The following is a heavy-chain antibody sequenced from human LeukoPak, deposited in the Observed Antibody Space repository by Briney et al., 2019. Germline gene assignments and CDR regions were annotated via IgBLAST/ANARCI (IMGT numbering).Heavy chain of an antibody. CDR1: GGSFSGYY. D-gene: IGHD5-24*01. CDR2: INHSGST. CDR3: ARMAEASHDY. Sequence: PSETLSLTCAVYGGSFSGYYWSWIRQPPGKGLEWIGEINHSGSTNYNPSLKSRATISVDTSKNQFSLKLSSVTAADTAVYYCARMAEASHDYWGQGTLVTVSS. J-gene: IGHJ4*02. V-gene: IGHV4-34*01.